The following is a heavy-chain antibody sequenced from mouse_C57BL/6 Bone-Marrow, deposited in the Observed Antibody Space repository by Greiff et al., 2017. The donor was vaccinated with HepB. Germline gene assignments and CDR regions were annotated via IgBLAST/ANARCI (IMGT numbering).Heavy chain of an antibody. V-gene: IGHV2-9-1*01. Sequence: VKLMESGPGLVAPSQSLSITCTVSGFSLTSNAISWVRQPPGKGLEWLGVIWTGGGTNYNSALKSRLSISKDNSKSQVFLKMNSLQTDDTARYYCARNPITTVVEFDYWGQGTTLTVSS. CDR3: ARNPITTVVEFDY. J-gene: IGHJ2*01. CDR1: GFSLTSNA. D-gene: IGHD1-1*01. CDR2: IWTGGGT.